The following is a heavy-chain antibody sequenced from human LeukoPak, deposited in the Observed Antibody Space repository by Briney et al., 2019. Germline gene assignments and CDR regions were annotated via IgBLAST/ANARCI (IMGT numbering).Heavy chain of an antibody. D-gene: IGHD1-26*01. CDR2: IRYDGSNK. J-gene: IGHJ3*02. CDR3: AKDFSGSYEHDAFDI. CDR1: GFTFSSYG. Sequence: GGPLRLSCAASGFTFSSYGMHWVRQAPGKGLEWVAFIRYDGSNKYYTDSVKGRFTISRDNSKNTLYLQMNSLRAEDTAVYYCAKDFSGSYEHDAFDIWGQGTMVTVSS. V-gene: IGHV3-30*02.